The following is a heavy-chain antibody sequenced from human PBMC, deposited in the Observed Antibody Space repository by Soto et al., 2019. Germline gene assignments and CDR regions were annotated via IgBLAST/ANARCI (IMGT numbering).Heavy chain of an antibody. Sequence: QVQLQESGPGLVKPSQTLSLTCTVSGGSISRGDYYWSWIRQPPGKGLEGIGHISYSGSTYYNPSLKSRVIVSLDTSKNEISLKLSSVTAADTAVYYCARGWGYCSGGSCFYFDYWGQGTLVTVSS. CDR2: ISYSGST. D-gene: IGHD2-15*01. J-gene: IGHJ4*02. V-gene: IGHV4-30-4*01. CDR1: GGSISRGDYY. CDR3: ARGWGYCSGGSCFYFDY.